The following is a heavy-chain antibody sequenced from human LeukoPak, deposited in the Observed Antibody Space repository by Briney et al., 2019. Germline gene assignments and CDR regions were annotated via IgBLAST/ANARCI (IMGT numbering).Heavy chain of an antibody. CDR1: GGSISSSSYY. CDR3: ARQRADDFWSGYYPDAFDI. D-gene: IGHD3-3*01. CDR2: IYYSGST. J-gene: IGHJ3*02. Sequence: SSETLSLTCTVSGGSISSSSYYWGWIRQPPVKWLEWIGSIYYSGSTYYNPSLKSRVTISVDTSKNQFSLKLSSVTAADTAVYYCARQRADDFWSGYYPDAFDIWGQGTMVTVSS. V-gene: IGHV4-39*01.